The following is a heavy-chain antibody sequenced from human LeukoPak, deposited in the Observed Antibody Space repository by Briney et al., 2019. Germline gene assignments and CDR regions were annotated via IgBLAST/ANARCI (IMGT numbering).Heavy chain of an antibody. CDR3: ARDLGQYSYIDS. J-gene: IGHJ4*02. CDR1: GFTFSSYS. D-gene: IGHD5-18*01. V-gene: IGHV4-31*02. CDR2: IYYSGTT. Sequence: LRLSCAASGFTFSSYSMNWVRQHPGKGLEWIGYIYYSGTTYYNPSLKSRVSISQDTSKNQFSLNLSSVTAADTAVYYCARDLGQYSYIDSWGQGTLVTVSS.